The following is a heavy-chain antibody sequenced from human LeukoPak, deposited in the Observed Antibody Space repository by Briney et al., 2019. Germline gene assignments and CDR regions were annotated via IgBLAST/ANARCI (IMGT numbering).Heavy chain of an antibody. CDR1: GYTFTNYG. D-gene: IGHD2-15*01. V-gene: IGHV1-18*01. J-gene: IGHJ6*03. Sequence: ASVKVSCKASGYTFTNYGISWVRQAPGQGLEWMGWISAYNGNTNYAQKLQGRVTLTTDTSTSTAYMELRSLRSDDTAVYYCARVQAAGDYYYYYMDVWGKGTMVTVSS. CDR3: ARVQAAGDYYYYYMDV. CDR2: ISAYNGNT.